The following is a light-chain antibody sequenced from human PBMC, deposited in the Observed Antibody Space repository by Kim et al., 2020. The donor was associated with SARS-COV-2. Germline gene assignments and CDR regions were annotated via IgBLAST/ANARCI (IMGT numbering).Light chain of an antibody. Sequence: SASVGDRVTSTCRASQDISNYLAWYQQKPGKVPKLLIYAASTLQSGVPSRFGGTGSGTDFALTISSLQPEDVATYYCQKYYSDPSFGQGTKVDIK. CDR2: AAS. V-gene: IGKV1-27*01. J-gene: IGKJ1*01. CDR1: QDISNY. CDR3: QKYYSDPS.